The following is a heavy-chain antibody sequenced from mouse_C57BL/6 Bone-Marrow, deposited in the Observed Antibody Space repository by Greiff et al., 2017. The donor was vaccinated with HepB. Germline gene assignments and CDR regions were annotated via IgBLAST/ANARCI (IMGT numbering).Heavy chain of an antibody. CDR3: ARNPPDYYVSSYVKDYFDY. CDR1: GYTFTDYN. V-gene: IGHV1-22*01. Sequence: EVQLQQSGPELVKPGASVKMSCKASGYTFTDYNMHWVKQSHGKSLEWIGYINPNNGGTSYNQKFKGKATLTVNKSSSTAYMELRSLTSEDSAVYYCARNPPDYYVSSYVKDYFDYWGQGTTLTVSS. CDR2: INPNNGGT. J-gene: IGHJ2*01. D-gene: IGHD1-1*01.